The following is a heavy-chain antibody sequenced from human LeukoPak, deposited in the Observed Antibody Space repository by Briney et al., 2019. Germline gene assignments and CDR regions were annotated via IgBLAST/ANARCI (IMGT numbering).Heavy chain of an antibody. D-gene: IGHD4-4*01. Sequence: ASVKVSCKASGYTFTSYDINWVRQATGQGLEWMGWMNPNSGNTGYAQKFQGRVTMTRNTSISTAYMELSSLRSEDTAVYYCAGHDYSSYGTVGGFDPWGQGTLVTVSS. CDR1: GYTFTSYD. J-gene: IGHJ5*02. CDR3: AGHDYSSYGTVGGFDP. CDR2: MNPNSGNT. V-gene: IGHV1-8*01.